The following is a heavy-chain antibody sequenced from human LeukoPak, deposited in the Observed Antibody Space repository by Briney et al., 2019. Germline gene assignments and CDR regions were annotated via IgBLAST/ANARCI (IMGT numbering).Heavy chain of an antibody. J-gene: IGHJ4*02. CDR3: ARTDLGYCSSTSCYRSVFDY. D-gene: IGHD2-2*02. Sequence: SQTLSLTCTVSGGSISSGGYYWSWIRRHPGKGLEWIGYIYYSGSTYYNPSLKSRVTISVDTSKNQFSLKLSSVTAADTAVYYCARTDLGYCSSTSCYRSVFDYWGQGTLVTVSS. CDR1: GGSISSGGYY. CDR2: IYYSGST. V-gene: IGHV4-31*03.